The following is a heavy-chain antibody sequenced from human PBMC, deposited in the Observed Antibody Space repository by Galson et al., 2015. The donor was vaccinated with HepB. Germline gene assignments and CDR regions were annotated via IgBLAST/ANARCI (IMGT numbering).Heavy chain of an antibody. V-gene: IGHV3-23*01. CDR2: ACGRGGDT. CDR3: AKEVGATLFDY. Sequence: SLTLSCAASGFTFRTYPVSWVRKAPGKAPEWVSAACGRGGDTYYADSVKGRLTISRDNSKNTLYLQMNNLRAEDTAVYYCAKEVGATLFDYWGQGTLVTVSS. J-gene: IGHJ4*02. D-gene: IGHD1-26*01. CDR1: GFTFRTYP.